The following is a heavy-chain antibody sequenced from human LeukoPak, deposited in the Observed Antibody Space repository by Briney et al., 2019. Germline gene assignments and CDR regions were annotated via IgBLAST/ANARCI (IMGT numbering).Heavy chain of an antibody. CDR2: IYPDDSDA. D-gene: IGHD2-8*01. J-gene: IGHJ6*03. Sequence: GESLKISCKGSGYTFSSYWIGWVRQMPGKGLEWMGIIYPDDSDARYSPSFQGQVTISADKSISTAYLQWSSLKASDTAMYYCARLAYCSNDVCYSNYYYSMDVWGKGTTVTVSS. CDR1: GYTFSSYW. V-gene: IGHV5-51*01. CDR3: ARLAYCSNDVCYSNYYYSMDV.